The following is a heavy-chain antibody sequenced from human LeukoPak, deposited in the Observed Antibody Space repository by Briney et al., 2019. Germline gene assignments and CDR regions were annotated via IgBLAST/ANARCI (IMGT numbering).Heavy chain of an antibody. D-gene: IGHD2-8*01. CDR3: ARDPQYAYFDY. V-gene: IGHV1-18*01. Sequence: ASVKVSCKASGGTFINYAVTWVRQAPGQGLERMGRISAYNGNTNYAQKLQGRVTMTTDPSTSTAYMELRSLRSDDTAVYYCARDPQYAYFDYWGQGTLVTVSS. CDR2: ISAYNGNT. J-gene: IGHJ4*02. CDR1: GGTFINYA.